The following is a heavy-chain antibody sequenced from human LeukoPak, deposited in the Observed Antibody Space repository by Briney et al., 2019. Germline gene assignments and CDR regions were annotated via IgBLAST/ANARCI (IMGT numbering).Heavy chain of an antibody. D-gene: IGHD4-11*01. CDR2: VNPNSGGT. V-gene: IGHV1-2*02. Sequence: ASVKVSCKASGYIFMDSYMHWVRQAPGQGLEWMGWVNPNSGGTTYAQKFQGRVTMTRDTSISTAYMELSRLRSDDTAVYYCAREGYSSYWGQGTLVTVSS. J-gene: IGHJ4*02. CDR1: GYIFMDSY. CDR3: AREGYSSY.